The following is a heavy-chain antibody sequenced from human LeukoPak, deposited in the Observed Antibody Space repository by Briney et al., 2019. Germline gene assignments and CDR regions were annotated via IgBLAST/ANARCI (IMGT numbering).Heavy chain of an antibody. J-gene: IGHJ6*04. V-gene: IGHV3-21*01. CDR2: ISSSSSYI. CDR1: GFTFSSYS. D-gene: IGHD2-2*01. Sequence: GGSLRLSCAASGFTFSSYSMNWVRQAPGKGLEWVSSISSSSSYIYYADSVKGRFTISRDNAKNSLYLQMNSLRAEDMAVYYCARDGMYCSSTGCYWGDKYYYYGMDVWGKGTTVTVSS. CDR3: ARDGMYCSSTGCYWGDKYYYYGMDV.